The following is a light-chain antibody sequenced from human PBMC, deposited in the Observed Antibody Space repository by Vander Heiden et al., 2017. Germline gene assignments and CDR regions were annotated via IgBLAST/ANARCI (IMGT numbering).Light chain of an antibody. CDR3: QQSYSTPPT. CDR1: QSISSY. Sequence: DFKMTKSPSSLSASVGDRVTITCRASQSISSYLNWYQQKPGKAPKLLIYAASSLQSGVPSRFSGSGSGTDFTLTISSLQPEDFATYYCQQSYSTPPTFGQGTKVEIK. CDR2: AAS. J-gene: IGKJ1*01. V-gene: IGKV1-39*01.